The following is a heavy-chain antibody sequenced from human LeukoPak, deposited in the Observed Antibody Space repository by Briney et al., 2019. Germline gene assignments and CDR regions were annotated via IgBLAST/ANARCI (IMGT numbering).Heavy chain of an antibody. V-gene: IGHV4-59*12. CDR1: GGSISSYY. CDR3: ASYKYRYCSSTSCRRDAFDI. Sequence: SETLSLTCTVSGGSISSYYWSWIRQPPGKGLEWIGYIYYSGSTNYNPSLKSRVTISVDTSKNQFSLKLSSVTAADTAVYYCASYKYRYCSSTSCRRDAFDIWGQGTMVTVSS. CDR2: IYYSGST. D-gene: IGHD2-2*01. J-gene: IGHJ3*02.